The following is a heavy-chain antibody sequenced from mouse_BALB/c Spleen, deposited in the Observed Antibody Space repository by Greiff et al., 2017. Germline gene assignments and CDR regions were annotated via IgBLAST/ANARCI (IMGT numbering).Heavy chain of an antibody. V-gene: IGHV14-1*02. CDR2: IDPENGNT. CDR3: ARLDDSAWFAY. D-gene: IGHD2-12*01. Sequence: VQLQQSGAELVRPGALVKLSCKASGFNIKDYYMHWVKQRPEQGLEWIGWIDPENGNTIYDPKFQGKASITADTSSNTAYLQLSSLTSEDTAVYYCARLDDSAWFAYWGQGTLVTVS. CDR1: GFNIKDYY. J-gene: IGHJ3*01.